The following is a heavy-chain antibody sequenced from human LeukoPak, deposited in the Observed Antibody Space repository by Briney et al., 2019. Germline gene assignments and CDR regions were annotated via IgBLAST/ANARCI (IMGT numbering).Heavy chain of an antibody. CDR3: AAGWEPGIFDY. CDR1: GCTFSSYA. D-gene: IGHD1-26*01. CDR2: IIRISSTA. J-gene: IGHJ4*02. V-gene: IGHV1-69*05. Sequence: SVTVSCKCSGCTFSSYAISWVRQPPAQGLEWMSRIIRISSTANYAQKCQGRVTITTDESTSTAYMELSSLRSEDTAVYYCAAGWEPGIFDYWGQGTLVTVSS.